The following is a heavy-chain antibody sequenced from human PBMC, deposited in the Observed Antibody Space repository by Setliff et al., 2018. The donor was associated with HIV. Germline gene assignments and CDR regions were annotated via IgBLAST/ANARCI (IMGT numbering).Heavy chain of an antibody. J-gene: IGHJ4*02. D-gene: IGHD6-13*01. V-gene: IGHV3-23*01. Sequence: GGSLRLSCAASGFTFSTYAMGWVRQAPGKGLEWVSSISGSGSSTYYIDSVKGRFTISRDNSRNTLYLQMNGLRAEDAALYYCAKVRPRQLVPAKPPYFFDYWGQGTLVTVSS. CDR2: ISGSGSST. CDR1: GFTFSTYA. CDR3: AKVRPRQLVPAKPPYFFDY.